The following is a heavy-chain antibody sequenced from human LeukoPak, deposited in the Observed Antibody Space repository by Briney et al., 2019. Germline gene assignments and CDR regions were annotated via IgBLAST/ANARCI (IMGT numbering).Heavy chain of an antibody. V-gene: IGHV3-9*01. Sequence: GGSLRLSCAASGFTFDDYAMHWVRQAPGKGLEWVSGISWNSGSIGYADSVKGRFTISRDSAKNSLYLQMNSLRAEDTALYYCAKDIEGIAAAGTGFDYWGQGTLVTVSS. CDR1: GFTFDDYA. J-gene: IGHJ4*02. CDR2: ISWNSGSI. D-gene: IGHD6-13*01. CDR3: AKDIEGIAAAGTGFDY.